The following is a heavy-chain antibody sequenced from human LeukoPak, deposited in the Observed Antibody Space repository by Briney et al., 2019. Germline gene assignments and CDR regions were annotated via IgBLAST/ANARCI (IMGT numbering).Heavy chain of an antibody. D-gene: IGHD3-10*01. V-gene: IGHV1-8*01. CDR1: RYTFTSYD. J-gene: IGHJ5*02. CDR3: ARGPLPWFGDRARFDP. Sequence: ASVKLSCKASRYTFTSYDINWVRRATGQGLEWMGWMTPNRGNTGYAQKSQGRVTMTRNTSISTAYMELSSPRSEDAAVYYSARGPLPWFGDRARFDPWGQGTLVTVSS. CDR2: MTPNRGNT.